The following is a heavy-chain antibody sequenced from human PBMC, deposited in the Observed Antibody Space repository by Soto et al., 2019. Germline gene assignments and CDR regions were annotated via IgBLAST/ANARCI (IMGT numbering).Heavy chain of an antibody. CDR2: ISGSGGST. D-gene: IGHD3-10*01. Sequence: EVQLLESGGGLVQPGGSLRLSCAASGFTLSNYAMRWVRQAPGKGLEWVSAISGSGGSTYYADSVKGRFTISRDNSKNTLYLQMNSLRAEDTAVYYCAKVKGKGSGSYSRSGMDVWGQGTTVTVSS. J-gene: IGHJ6*02. V-gene: IGHV3-23*01. CDR3: AKVKGKGSGSYSRSGMDV. CDR1: GFTLSNYA.